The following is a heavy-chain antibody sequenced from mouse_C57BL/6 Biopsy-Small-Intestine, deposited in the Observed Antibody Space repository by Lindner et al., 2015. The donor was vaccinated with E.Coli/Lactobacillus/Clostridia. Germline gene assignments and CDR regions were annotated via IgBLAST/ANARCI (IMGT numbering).Heavy chain of an antibody. CDR1: GYTFTSHW. D-gene: IGHD1-1*02. CDR2: INPSGGST. V-gene: IGHV1-64*01. CDR3: ARDVSFEDKGWWLDP. J-gene: IGHJ4*01. Sequence: SVKVSCKASGYTFTSHWMHWVRQAPGQGLEWMVIINPSGGSTSHAQKFQGRITPTRDTSTSTVYMELSSLRSDDTALYYCARDVSFEDKGWWLDPWGQGTLVTVSS.